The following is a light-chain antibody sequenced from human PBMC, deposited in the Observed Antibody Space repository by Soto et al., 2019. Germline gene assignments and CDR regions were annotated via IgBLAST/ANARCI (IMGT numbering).Light chain of an antibody. CDR2: DAS. CDR3: HQYNSYLYT. J-gene: IGKJ2*01. CDR1: QSISSW. V-gene: IGKV1-5*01. Sequence: DIQMTQSPSTLSASVGDRVTITCRARQSISSWLAWYQQKPGKAPKLLIYDASSLESGVPSRFSGSGSGTEIALTISSLQTDDFATYYCHQYNSYLYTFGQGTKLEIK.